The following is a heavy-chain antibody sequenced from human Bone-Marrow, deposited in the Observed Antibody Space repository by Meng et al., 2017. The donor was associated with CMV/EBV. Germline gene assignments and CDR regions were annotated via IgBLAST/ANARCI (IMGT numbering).Heavy chain of an antibody. J-gene: IGHJ4*02. V-gene: IGHV3-15*01. D-gene: IGHD3-3*02. CDR1: GFTFSNAW. CDR2: IKSKTDGGTT. CDR3: TTVVEAHFWSGLYYFDY. Sequence: GGSLRLSCAASGFTFSNAWKCWVRQAPGKGLEWVGRIKSKTDGGTTDYAAPVKGRFTISKDDSKNTLYLQMDSVKTEYTAVYYCTTVVEAHFWSGLYYFDYWGQGTRVTVYS.